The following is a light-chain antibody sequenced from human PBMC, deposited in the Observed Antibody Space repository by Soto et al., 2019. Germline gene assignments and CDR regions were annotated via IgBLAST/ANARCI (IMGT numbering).Light chain of an antibody. CDR3: QQYGGSPLYT. J-gene: IGKJ2*01. CDR1: QSVNSNY. Sequence: EIVLTQSPGTLSLSPGERATLSCRASQSVNSNYLTWYQQKPGQAPRLLIYGASSRATGIPDRFSGSGSETDFTLSISRLEPEDFAVYYCQQYGGSPLYTFGQGTKLEIK. CDR2: GAS. V-gene: IGKV3-20*01.